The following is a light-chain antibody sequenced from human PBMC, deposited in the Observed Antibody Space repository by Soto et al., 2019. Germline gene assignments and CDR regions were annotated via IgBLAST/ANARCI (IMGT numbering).Light chain of an antibody. CDR3: QQRNRWPPVT. V-gene: IGKV3D-20*02. CDR2: GAS. CDR1: QSVTSRF. J-gene: IGKJ4*01. Sequence: EIVLTQSPGTLSLSPGERATLSCRASQSVTSRFFAWYQHKPGQAPRLLMYGASSRATGIPDRFSGSVSGTDFTLTISSLEPEDFAVYYCQQRNRWPPVTFGGGTKVDIK.